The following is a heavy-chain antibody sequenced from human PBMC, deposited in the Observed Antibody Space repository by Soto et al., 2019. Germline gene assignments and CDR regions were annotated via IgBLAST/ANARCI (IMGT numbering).Heavy chain of an antibody. CDR1: SGSISSSNW. V-gene: IGHV4-4*02. J-gene: IGHJ4*02. CDR3: ARVGYYDFWSGFDY. CDR2: IYHSGST. Sequence: QVQLQESGPGLVKPSGTLSLTCAVSSGSISSSNWWSWVRQPRGKGLEWIGEIYHSGSTNYNPSLKSRVTISVDKSKNQFSLKLSSVTAADTAVYSCARVGYYDFWSGFDYWGQGTLVTVSS. D-gene: IGHD3-3*01.